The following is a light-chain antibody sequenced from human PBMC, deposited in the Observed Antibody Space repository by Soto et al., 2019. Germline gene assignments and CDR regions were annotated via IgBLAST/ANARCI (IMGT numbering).Light chain of an antibody. CDR2: EAS. V-gene: IGKV4-1*01. CDR3: QQTRSYPST. J-gene: IGKJ4*01. CDR1: QSVFYSSNNKNY. Sequence: DIVMTQSPDSLAVSLGERATINCKSSQSVFYSSNNKNYLAWYQQKPGKAXNXXIYEASILQRGVPSRFSGSNSGTDFTLTISSLQAEDGATYDCQQTRSYPSTFGGGTKVDIK.